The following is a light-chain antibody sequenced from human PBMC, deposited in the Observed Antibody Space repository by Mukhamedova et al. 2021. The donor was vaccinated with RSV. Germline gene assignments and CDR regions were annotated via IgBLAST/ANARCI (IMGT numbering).Light chain of an antibody. J-gene: IGKJ3*01. CDR3: QQYDISPFT. CDR2: GAS. Sequence: GERATLSCRASQSVTTSYLAWFQQKPGRAPRLLISGASSRATGIPDRYSGSGSGTDFTLIISRLEPEDVAVYYCQQYDISPFTFGP. CDR1: QSVTTSY. V-gene: IGKV3-20*01.